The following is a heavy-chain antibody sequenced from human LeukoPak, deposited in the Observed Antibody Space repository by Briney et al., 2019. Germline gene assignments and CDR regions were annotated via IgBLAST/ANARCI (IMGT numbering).Heavy chain of an antibody. Sequence: GGSLRLSCAASGFTFSSYAMSWVRQAPGKGLEWVSAISGSGGSTYYADSVKGRFTISRDNSKNTLYLQMNSLRAEDTAVYYCAKEGYDSSGHEVRATAPFDYWGQGTLVTVSS. V-gene: IGHV3-23*01. CDR3: AKEGYDSSGHEVRATAPFDY. J-gene: IGHJ4*02. CDR2: ISGSGGST. D-gene: IGHD3-22*01. CDR1: GFTFSSYA.